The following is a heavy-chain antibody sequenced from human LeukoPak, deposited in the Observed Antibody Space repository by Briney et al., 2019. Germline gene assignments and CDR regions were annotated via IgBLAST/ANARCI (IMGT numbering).Heavy chain of an antibody. J-gene: IGHJ6*03. CDR1: GYTLTELS. CDR2: FDPEDGET. Sequence: ASVKVSCKVSGYTLTELSMHWVRQAPGKGLEWMGGFDPEDGETIYAQKFQGRVTMTEDTSTDTAYMELSSLRSEDTAVYYCATGAGWVQQLTPYYMDVWGKGTTVTVSS. CDR3: ATGAGWVQQLTPYYMDV. D-gene: IGHD6-13*01. V-gene: IGHV1-24*01.